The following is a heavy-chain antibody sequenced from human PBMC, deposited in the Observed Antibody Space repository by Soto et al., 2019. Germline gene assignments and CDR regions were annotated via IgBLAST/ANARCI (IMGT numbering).Heavy chain of an antibody. CDR1: GASTSSSSYY. J-gene: IGHJ6*02. V-gene: IGHV4-39*01. Sequence: SETLSLTCSVSGASTSSSSYYWGWIRQPPGKGLEWIGNINYSGSTYYNPSLKSRVTISVDTSKNQFSLNLSSVTAADTAVYYCARLHGYCISSSCHGHYAMDVWGQGTTVTVSS. D-gene: IGHD2-2*01. CDR2: INYSGST. CDR3: ARLHGYCISSSCHGHYAMDV.